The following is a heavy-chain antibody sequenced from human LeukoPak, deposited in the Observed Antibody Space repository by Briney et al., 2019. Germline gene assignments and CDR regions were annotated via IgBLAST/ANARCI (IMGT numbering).Heavy chain of an antibody. Sequence: PSETLSLTCTVSGGSISNYYWSWIRQPPGKGLECIGYIYYSGSTNYNPSLKSRVTISVDTSKNLFSLKLSSVTATDTAVYYCARHGGYSSPYLHWGQGTLVTVSS. V-gene: IGHV4-59*08. J-gene: IGHJ1*01. CDR3: ARHGGYSSPYLH. CDR1: GGSISNYY. D-gene: IGHD6-13*01. CDR2: IYYSGST.